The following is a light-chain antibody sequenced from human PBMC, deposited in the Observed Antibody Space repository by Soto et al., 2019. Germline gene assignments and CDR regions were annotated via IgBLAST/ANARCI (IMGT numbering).Light chain of an antibody. CDR3: QQCGSSPWT. CDR2: AAS. Sequence: VLTQSPGTLSLSPGERATLSGRASKSVSSYYLAWYQQKPGQAPRLLIDAASSRATGIPDRCSGGGAGTDFTLTISRLEPEDFAVYYCQQCGSSPWTVGQGTKVDIK. V-gene: IGKV3-20*01. CDR1: KSVSSYY. J-gene: IGKJ1*01.